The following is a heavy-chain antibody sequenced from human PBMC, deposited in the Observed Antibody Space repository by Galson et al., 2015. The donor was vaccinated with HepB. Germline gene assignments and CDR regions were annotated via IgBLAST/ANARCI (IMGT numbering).Heavy chain of an antibody. CDR1: GYTFTGYY. CDR3: ARGSGRNWGGPGGGWYFDL. Sequence: SVKVSCKASGYTFTGYYMHWVRQAPGQGLEWMGWINPNSGGTNYAQKVQGWITTTRDSSIRTAYMELSRLGSDDTAVYYCARGSGRNWGGPGGGWYFDLWGRGTLVSVSS. V-gene: IGHV1-2*04. D-gene: IGHD7-27*01. CDR2: INPNSGGT. J-gene: IGHJ2*01.